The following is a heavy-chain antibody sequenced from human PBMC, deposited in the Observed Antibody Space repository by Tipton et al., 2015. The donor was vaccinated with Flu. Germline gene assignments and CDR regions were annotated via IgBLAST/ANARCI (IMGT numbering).Heavy chain of an antibody. CDR1: GGSISSGGAY. D-gene: IGHD4-11*01. Sequence: TLSLTCTVSGGSISSGGAYWSWIRQHPGKGLEWIGGIYYSGSTYKSPSLTSRVTISVDTSKNQLALNLNSVTAADTAVYYCARRDYRNYVSVPKNWFDSWGQGTLVTVSS. CDR3: ARRDYRNYVSVPKNWFDS. J-gene: IGHJ5*01. CDR2: IYYSGST. V-gene: IGHV4-31*03.